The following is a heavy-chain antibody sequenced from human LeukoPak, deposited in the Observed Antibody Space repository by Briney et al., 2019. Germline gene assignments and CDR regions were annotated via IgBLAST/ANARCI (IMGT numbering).Heavy chain of an antibody. D-gene: IGHD3-10*01. CDR1: GRSIISRYF. CDR2: IYNTGST. J-gene: IGHJ4*02. V-gene: IGHV4-4*07. CDR3: AKHASGCLVL. Sequence: PWETLSLTCTVSGRSIISRYFWSWIRQPAGKGLEWIGRIYNTGSTDFNPSLKSRVTMSVDTSKNQLYLKLSSGTAADTAVYYCAKHASGCLVLWGQGTLVTVSS.